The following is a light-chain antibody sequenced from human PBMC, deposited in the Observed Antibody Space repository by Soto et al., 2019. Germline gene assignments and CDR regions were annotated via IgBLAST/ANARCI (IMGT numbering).Light chain of an antibody. Sequence: DIQMTQSPSTLSGSLGDRVTITCRASQTIISWLSCYQQKPGKAPKLLIYKGSTLKSGVPSRFSGSGSGTKFTLTISSLQPDDFATYYCQHHNSYSEAFGQGTKVDIK. CDR2: KGS. V-gene: IGKV1-5*03. CDR3: QHHNSYSEA. J-gene: IGKJ1*01. CDR1: QTIISW.